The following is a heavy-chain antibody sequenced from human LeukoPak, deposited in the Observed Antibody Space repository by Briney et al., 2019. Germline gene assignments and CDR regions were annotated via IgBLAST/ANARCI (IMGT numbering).Heavy chain of an antibody. J-gene: IGHJ6*02. CDR1: GFTFDDYA. D-gene: IGHD2-15*01. Sequence: GGSLRLSCAASGFTFDDYAMHWVRQAPGKGLEWVSGISWNSGSIGYADSGKGRFTISRDNAKNSLYLQMNSLRAEDTALYYCAKDKGPEGYCSGGSCPYYYGMDVWGQGTTVTVSS. CDR2: ISWNSGSI. V-gene: IGHV3-9*01. CDR3: AKDKGPEGYCSGGSCPYYYGMDV.